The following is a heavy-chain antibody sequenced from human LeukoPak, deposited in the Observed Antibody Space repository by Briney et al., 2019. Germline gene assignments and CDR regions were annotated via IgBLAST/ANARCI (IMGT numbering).Heavy chain of an antibody. Sequence: ASVKVSCKASGGTFSSHAIAWVRQAPGQGPEWMGGIIPISGTANYAQKFQGRVTVTTDESTSTAYMELSSLTSDDTAVYYCARGLQYQLLKALGYYYMDVWGEGTTATVSS. J-gene: IGHJ6*03. CDR1: GGTFSSHA. V-gene: IGHV1-69*05. D-gene: IGHD2-2*01. CDR3: ARGLQYQLLKALGYYYMDV. CDR2: IIPISGTA.